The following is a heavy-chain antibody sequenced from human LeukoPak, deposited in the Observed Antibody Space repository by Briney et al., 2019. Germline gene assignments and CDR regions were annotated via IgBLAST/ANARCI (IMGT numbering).Heavy chain of an antibody. CDR2: ISAYNGNT. CDR3: ARAVALWFGEFPLTYYGMDV. V-gene: IGHV1-18*01. CDR1: GYTFTSYG. Sequence: GASVKVSCKASGYTFTSYGISWVRQAPGQGLEWMGWISAYNGNTNYAQKLQGRVTMTTDTSTSTAYMELRSLRSDDTAVYYCARAVALWFGEFPLTYYGMDVWGQGTTVTVSS. J-gene: IGHJ6*02. D-gene: IGHD3-10*01.